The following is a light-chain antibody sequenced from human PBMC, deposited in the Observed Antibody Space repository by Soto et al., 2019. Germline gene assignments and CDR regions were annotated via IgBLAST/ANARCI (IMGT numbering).Light chain of an antibody. CDR1: QSVNSN. V-gene: IGKV3-15*01. CDR2: GAS. CDR3: QQYNAWPPS. Sequence: EIVMTQSPATLSVSPGEGATLSCRASQSVNSNLAWYQQKPGQVPRLFIYGASIRATGIPASFSGCGSGTEFTLTISSLQSEDFGVYYCQQYNAWPPSFGGGTKVEIK. J-gene: IGKJ4*01.